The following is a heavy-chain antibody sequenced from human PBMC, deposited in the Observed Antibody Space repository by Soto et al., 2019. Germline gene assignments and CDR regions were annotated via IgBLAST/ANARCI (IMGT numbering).Heavy chain of an antibody. D-gene: IGHD6-19*01. CDR2: ISSSGSTI. V-gene: IGHV3-48*03. Sequence: SLRLSCAASGFTFSSYEMNWVRQAPGKGLEWVSYISSSGSTIYYADSVKGRFTISRDNDKNSLYLQMNSLRAEDTAVYYCARDSSGWHSSWFDPWGQGNMVTVSS. J-gene: IGHJ5*02. CDR1: GFTFSSYE. CDR3: ARDSSGWHSSWFDP.